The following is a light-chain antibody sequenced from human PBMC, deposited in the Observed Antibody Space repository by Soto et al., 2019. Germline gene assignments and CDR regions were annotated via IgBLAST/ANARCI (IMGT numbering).Light chain of an antibody. Sequence: QSVLTQPASVSGSPGQSITISCTGTSSDVGGYNSVSWYQQHPGKAPKLIIYEVSNRPSGVSNRFSGSKSGNTASLTISGLQAEDEADYYCSSYTSSNTLVFGGGTKVTVL. CDR2: EVS. CDR1: SSDVGGYNS. V-gene: IGLV2-14*01. J-gene: IGLJ3*02. CDR3: SSYTSSNTLV.